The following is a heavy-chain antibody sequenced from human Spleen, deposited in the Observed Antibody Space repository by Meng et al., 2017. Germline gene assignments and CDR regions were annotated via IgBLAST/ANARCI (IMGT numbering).Heavy chain of an antibody. CDR3: AKEPGGSSGYYLDY. Sequence: GESLKISCAASGFYFPNAWMNWVRQAPGKGLEWVSYISSSGSTIYYADSVKGRFTISRDNSKNTLYLQMNSLRAEDTAVYYCAKEPGGSSGYYLDYWGQGTLVTVSS. V-gene: IGHV3-48*01. D-gene: IGHD3-22*01. CDR2: ISSSGSTI. J-gene: IGHJ4*02. CDR1: GFYFPNAW.